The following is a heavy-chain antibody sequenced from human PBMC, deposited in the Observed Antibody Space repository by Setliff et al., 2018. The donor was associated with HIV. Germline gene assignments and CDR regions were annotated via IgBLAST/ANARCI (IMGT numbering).Heavy chain of an antibody. CDR2: IYYSGST. V-gene: IGHV4-39*01. Sequence: SETLSLTCTVSGGSISSSSYYWGWIRQPPGKGLEWIGSIYYSGSTYYNPSLKSRVTISVDMSKNQFSLKLSSVTAADTAVYYCARTPYDFWSGHIDYWGQGTLVTVSS. CDR3: ARTPYDFWSGHIDY. J-gene: IGHJ4*02. D-gene: IGHD3-3*01. CDR1: GGSISSSSYY.